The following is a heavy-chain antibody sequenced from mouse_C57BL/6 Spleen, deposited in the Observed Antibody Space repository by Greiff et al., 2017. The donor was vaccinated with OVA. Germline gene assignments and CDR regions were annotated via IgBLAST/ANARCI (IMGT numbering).Heavy chain of an antibody. Sequence: QVQLQQSGAELVKPGASVKLSCKASGYTFTSYWMQWVKQRPGQGLEWIGEIDPSDSYTNYNQKFKGKATLTVDTSSSTAYMQLSSLTSEDSAVYYCARSRGYGNYDYWGQGTTLTVSS. CDR3: ARSRGYGNYDY. V-gene: IGHV1-50*01. J-gene: IGHJ2*01. CDR1: GYTFTSYW. CDR2: IDPSDSYT. D-gene: IGHD2-10*02.